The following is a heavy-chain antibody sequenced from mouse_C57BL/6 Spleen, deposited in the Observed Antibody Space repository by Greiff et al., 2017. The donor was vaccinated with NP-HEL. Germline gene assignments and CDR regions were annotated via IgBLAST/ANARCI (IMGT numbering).Heavy chain of an antibody. CDR3: ARHDGGIYYGYEGFAY. CDR1: GYTFTEYT. V-gene: IGHV1-62-2*01. D-gene: IGHD2-2*01. J-gene: IGHJ3*01. CDR2: FYPGSGSI. Sequence: VQLQQSGAELVKPGASVKLSCKASGYTFTEYTIHWVKQRSGQGLEWIGWFYPGSGSIKYNEKFKDKATLTADKSSSTVYMELSRVTSEDSAVYVCARHDGGIYYGYEGFAYWGQGTLVTVSA.